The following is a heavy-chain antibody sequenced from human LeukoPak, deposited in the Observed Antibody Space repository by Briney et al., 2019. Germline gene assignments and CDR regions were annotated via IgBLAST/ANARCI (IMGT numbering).Heavy chain of an antibody. CDR3: AKLGANWNHVGYCMDV. CDR1: GFTFSSYA. CDR2: ISGSGGST. J-gene: IGHJ6*03. Sequence: PGGSLRLSCAASGFTFSSYATSWVRQAPGKGLEWVSAISGSGGSTYYADSVKGRFTISRDNSKNTLYLQMNSLRAEDTAVYYCAKLGANWNHVGYCMDVWGKGTTVTVSS. D-gene: IGHD1-14*01. V-gene: IGHV3-23*01.